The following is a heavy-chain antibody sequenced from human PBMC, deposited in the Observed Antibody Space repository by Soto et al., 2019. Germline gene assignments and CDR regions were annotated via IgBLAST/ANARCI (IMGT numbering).Heavy chain of an antibody. CDR1: GYTFTSYG. CDR2: ISAYNGNT. V-gene: IGHV1-18*04. J-gene: IGHJ6*02. D-gene: IGHD6-13*01. Sequence: GASVKVSCKASGYTFTSYGISWVRQAPGQGLEWMGWISAYNGNTNYAQKLQGRVTMTTDTSTSTAYMELRSPRSDDTAVYYCAREGLSPSSSWPDYYYGMDVWCQGTTVTVSS. CDR3: AREGLSPSSSWPDYYYGMDV.